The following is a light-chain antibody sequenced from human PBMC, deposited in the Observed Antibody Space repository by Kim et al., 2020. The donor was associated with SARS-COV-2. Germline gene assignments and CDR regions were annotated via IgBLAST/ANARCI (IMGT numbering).Light chain of an antibody. Sequence: DIQMTQSPSILSASVGDRVTITCRASQTISTWLAWYQQKPGKPPNALISDASSLESGVPSRFGGSGSGTEFTLTISSLQPDDFATYYCQEYNSDFTFGPGTKVDIK. CDR3: QEYNSDFT. CDR1: QTISTW. V-gene: IGKV1-5*01. CDR2: DAS. J-gene: IGKJ3*01.